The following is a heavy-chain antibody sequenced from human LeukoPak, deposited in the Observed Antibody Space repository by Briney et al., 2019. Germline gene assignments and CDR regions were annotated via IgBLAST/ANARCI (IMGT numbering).Heavy chain of an antibody. D-gene: IGHD3-3*01. Sequence: SETLSLTCTVSGGSISSYYWSWIRQPPGKGLEWIGYIYYSGSTNYNPSLKSRVTISVDTSKNQFFLKLSSVTAADTAVYYCASSHYDFWSGYLNLYDYWGQGTLVTVSS. CDR2: IYYSGST. V-gene: IGHV4-59*08. CDR1: GGSISSYY. J-gene: IGHJ4*02. CDR3: ASSHYDFWSGYLNLYDY.